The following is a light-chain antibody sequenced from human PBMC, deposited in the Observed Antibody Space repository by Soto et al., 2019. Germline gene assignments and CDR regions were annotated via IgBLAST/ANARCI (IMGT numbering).Light chain of an antibody. CDR2: DVS. J-gene: IGLJ1*01. CDR1: TSDIGGYNF. V-gene: IGLV2-14*01. Sequence: QSALTQPASVSGSPGQSITISCTGTTSDIGGYNFVSWYQQEPGKAPKLMIYDVSNRPSGVSDRFSGSKSGSTASLTISGLQAEDEADYYCSSYSSTTSYVFGAGTKLTAL. CDR3: SSYSSTTSYV.